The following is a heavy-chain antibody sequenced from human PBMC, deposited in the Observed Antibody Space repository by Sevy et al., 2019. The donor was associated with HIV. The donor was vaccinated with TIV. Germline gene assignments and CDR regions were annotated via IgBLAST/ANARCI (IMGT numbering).Heavy chain of an antibody. CDR2: INPKSGGT. CDR3: TRSAAEAKNFYCGGDCYSDY. D-gene: IGHD2-21*02. V-gene: IGHV1-2*02. CDR1: GYTFTGYY. Sequence: ASVKVSCKASGYTFTGYYLHWVRQAPGQGIEWMGWINPKSGGTNYAPKFQGRVTMTRDTSISTASMELSRLRSDDTAVYYCTRSAAEAKNFYCGGDCYSDYSGQGTMVTVSS. J-gene: IGHJ4*02.